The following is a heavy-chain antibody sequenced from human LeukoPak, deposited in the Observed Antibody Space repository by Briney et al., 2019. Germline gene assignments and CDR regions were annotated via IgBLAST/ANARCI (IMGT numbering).Heavy chain of an antibody. J-gene: IGHJ4*02. Sequence: SQTLSLTCTVSGGSISSGSYYWGWIRQPPGKGLEWIGSIYYSGSTYYNPSLKSRVTISVDTSKNQFSLKLSSVTAADTAVYYCARAHGDFRTFDYWGQGTLVTVSS. CDR2: IYYSGST. D-gene: IGHD2-21*01. CDR3: ARAHGDFRTFDY. V-gene: IGHV4-39*07. CDR1: GGSISSGSYY.